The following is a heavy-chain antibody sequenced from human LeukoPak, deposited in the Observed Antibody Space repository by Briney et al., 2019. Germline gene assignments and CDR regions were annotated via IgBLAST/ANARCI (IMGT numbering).Heavy chain of an antibody. CDR1: GFTFKTCG. D-gene: IGHD3-22*01. Sequence: GGSLRLSCSASGFTFKTCGLHWVREAPGRGLEGVIFITSDGNNKYYADSAKGRFTVSRDNSKNTLFLQMSSLRLEDTSVFYCAKATRYDRSQFDSWGQGTLVTVSS. CDR2: ITSDGNNK. J-gene: IGHJ4*02. V-gene: IGHV3-30*02. CDR3: AKATRYDRSQFDS.